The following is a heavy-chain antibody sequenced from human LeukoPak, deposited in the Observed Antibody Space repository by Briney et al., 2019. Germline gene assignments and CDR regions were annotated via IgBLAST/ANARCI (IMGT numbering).Heavy chain of an antibody. CDR2: INPNSGDA. CDR3: ARVRYRLAETYIDY. J-gene: IGHJ4*02. V-gene: IGHV1-2*02. Sequence: ASVKVSCKASGYSSTNYGISWVRQAPGQGLEWMGWINPNSGDANYAQKFQGRVTMTRDTSISTAYMELSRLRSDDTAVYYCARVRYRLAETYIDYWGQGTLVTVSS. D-gene: IGHD3-16*01. CDR1: GYSSTNYG.